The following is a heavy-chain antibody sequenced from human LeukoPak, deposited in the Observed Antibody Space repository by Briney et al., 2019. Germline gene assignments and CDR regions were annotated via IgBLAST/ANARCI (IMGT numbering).Heavy chain of an antibody. D-gene: IGHD2-2*01. Sequence: ASVTVSCKTSGYTFTSYAIHWVRQAPGQRLEWMGWINAGNGDTKYSQKFQGRVTVTRDTSASTAYMELSSLRSEDTAVYYCARVYCSSTSCQYYFDYWGQGTLVTVSS. CDR1: GYTFTSYA. CDR2: INAGNGDT. J-gene: IGHJ4*02. V-gene: IGHV1-3*01. CDR3: ARVYCSSTSCQYYFDY.